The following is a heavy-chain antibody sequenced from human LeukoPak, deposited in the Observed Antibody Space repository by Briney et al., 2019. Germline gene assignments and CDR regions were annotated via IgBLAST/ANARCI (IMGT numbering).Heavy chain of an antibody. J-gene: IGHJ4*02. Sequence: GGSLRLSCAASGFTFSSSAMHWVRQAPDKGLEWVAVISYDGSNKYYADSVKGRFTISRDNSKNTLYLQMNSLRAEDTAVYYCAKVQYSSSSGIYWGQGTLVTVSS. D-gene: IGHD6-6*01. CDR3: AKVQYSSSSGIY. CDR1: GFTFSSSA. V-gene: IGHV3-30-3*01. CDR2: ISYDGSNK.